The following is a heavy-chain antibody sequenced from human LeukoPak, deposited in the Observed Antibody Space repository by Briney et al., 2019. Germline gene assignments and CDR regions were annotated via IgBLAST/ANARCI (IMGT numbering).Heavy chain of an antibody. CDR1: GGSISSYY. CDR3: ARDERTYYYDSSAYSYYYYYMDV. V-gene: IGHV4-4*07. D-gene: IGHD3-22*01. Sequence: SETLSLTCTVSGGSISSYYWSWIRQPAGKGLEWIGRIYTSGSTNYNPSLKSRVTMSVDTSKNQFSLKLSSVTAADTAVYYCARDERTYYYDSSAYSYYYYYMDVWGKGTTVIISS. CDR2: IYTSGST. J-gene: IGHJ6*03.